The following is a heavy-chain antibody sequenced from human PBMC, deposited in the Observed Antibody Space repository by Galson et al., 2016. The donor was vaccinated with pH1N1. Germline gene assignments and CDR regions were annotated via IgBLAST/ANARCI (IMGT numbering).Heavy chain of an antibody. CDR1: GVTVSNNY. J-gene: IGHJ4*02. V-gene: IGHV3-53*01. CDR2: IYSGGDT. CDR3: ARDLPSITVAGPMDS. D-gene: IGHD6-19*01. Sequence: SLRLSCAASGVTVSNNYMSWVRQAPGKGLEWVSCIYSGGDTYYADSVKGRFTVSRDSSKNTVYLQMNSLRVEDTAVYYCARDLPSITVAGPMDSWGRGTLVIVSS.